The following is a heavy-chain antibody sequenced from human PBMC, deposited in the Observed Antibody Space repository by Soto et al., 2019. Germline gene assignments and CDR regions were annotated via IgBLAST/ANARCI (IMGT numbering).Heavy chain of an antibody. J-gene: IGHJ4*02. Sequence: EVQLLESGGGLVQPGGSLRLSCAASGFTFSSYAMSWVRQAPGKGLEWVSVISGSGGSTYYADSVKGRFTISRDNSKNTTYLQMNSLRAEDTAVYYCAKDRPIYYDSSGYYSFGYWGQGTLVTVSS. CDR1: GFTFSSYA. CDR2: ISGSGGST. CDR3: AKDRPIYYDSSGYYSFGY. V-gene: IGHV3-23*01. D-gene: IGHD3-22*01.